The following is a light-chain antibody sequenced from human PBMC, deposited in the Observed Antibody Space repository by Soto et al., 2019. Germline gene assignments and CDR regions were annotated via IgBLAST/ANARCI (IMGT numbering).Light chain of an antibody. Sequence: QSALTQPASVSGSPGQSITISCTGTSRDGGGYNYVSWYQQHPGKAPKLMIYDVSDRPSGVSNRFSGSKSGNTASLTISGLQAEDEADYYCRSYTNRVTLDIFGTGTKVNVL. CDR1: SRDGGGYNY. V-gene: IGLV2-14*01. J-gene: IGLJ1*01. CDR2: DVS. CDR3: RSYTNRVTLDI.